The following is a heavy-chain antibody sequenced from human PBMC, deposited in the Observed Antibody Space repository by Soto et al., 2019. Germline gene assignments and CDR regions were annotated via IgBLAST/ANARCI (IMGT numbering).Heavy chain of an antibody. D-gene: IGHD6-19*01. V-gene: IGHV1-69*01. CDR3: ARAPGGGGWNLVY. CDR2: IIPIFGTA. CDR1: GGTFSSYA. Sequence: QVQLVQSGAEVKKPGSSVKVSCKASGGTFSSYAISWVRQAPGQGLEWMGGIIPIFGTANYAQKFQGRVTITADESTSTADMALSGLRSRDTAVYYCARAPGGGGWNLVYWAQGPLVPVS. J-gene: IGHJ4*02.